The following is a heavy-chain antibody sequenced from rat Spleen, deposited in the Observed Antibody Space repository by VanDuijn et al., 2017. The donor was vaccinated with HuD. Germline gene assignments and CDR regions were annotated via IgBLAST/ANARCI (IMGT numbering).Heavy chain of an antibody. CDR1: GFTFSNYW. CDR2: INTNGGTT. CDR3: SKGAMEQRLAMDA. V-gene: IGHV5-58*01. J-gene: IGHJ4*01. Sequence: EVQLVESGGGLVQPGRSLKHSCVASGFTFSNYWMYWIRQAPGKGLEWISSINTNGGTTYYLDSVRGRFTISRNNAENTVYLQMNSLRSEDTATYYCSKGAMEQRLAMDAWGQGASVTVSS.